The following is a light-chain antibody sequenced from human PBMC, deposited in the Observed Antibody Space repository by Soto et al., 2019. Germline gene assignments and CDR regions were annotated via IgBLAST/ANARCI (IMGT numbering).Light chain of an antibody. Sequence: EIVMTQSPATLSVSPGERATLSCRASQSVSSYLAWYQQKPGQAPRPLIYGASTRAPGIPARFSGSGSGKEFSLTISSLQSEDFAFYYCQQYNNWPYTFGQGTKLEIK. V-gene: IGKV3-15*01. J-gene: IGKJ2*01. CDR2: GAS. CDR1: QSVSSY. CDR3: QQYNNWPYT.